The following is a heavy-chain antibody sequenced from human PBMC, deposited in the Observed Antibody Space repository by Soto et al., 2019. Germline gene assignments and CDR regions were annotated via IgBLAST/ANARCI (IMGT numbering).Heavy chain of an antibody. J-gene: IGHJ5*02. CDR1: GYSISSGYY. CDR2: IYHSGST. CDR3: ARNYYPTVNWFDP. V-gene: IGHV4-38-2*01. Sequence: SETLSLTCAVSGYSISSGYYWGWIRQPPGKGLEWIGSIYHSGSTYYNPSLKSRVTISVDTSKNQFSLRLSSVTAADTAVYYCARNYYPTVNWFDPWGQGTLVTVSS. D-gene: IGHD3-22*01.